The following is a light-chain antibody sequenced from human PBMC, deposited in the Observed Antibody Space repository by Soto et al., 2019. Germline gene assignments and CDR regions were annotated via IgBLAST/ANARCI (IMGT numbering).Light chain of an antibody. J-gene: IGLJ3*02. CDR1: SSDIGGYKY. CDR2: EVS. Sequence: QSVLTQPASVSGSPGQSITLSCTGTSSDIGGYKYVSWYQQHPGKAPKLMIYEVSNRPSGVSNRFSGSKSGNTASLTISGLQAEDEADYYCSSYTSSITVVFGGGTKLSVL. CDR3: SSYTSSITVV. V-gene: IGLV2-14*01.